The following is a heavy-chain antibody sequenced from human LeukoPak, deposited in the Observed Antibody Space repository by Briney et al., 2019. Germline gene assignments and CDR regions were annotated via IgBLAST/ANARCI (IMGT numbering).Heavy chain of an antibody. CDR2: IYASGST. D-gene: IGHD1-26*01. Sequence: PSETLSLTCTVSGGSISNYYWSWIRQPAGKGLEWIGRIYASGSTNYNPSLKSRVTMSVDTFKNQFSLNLSSVTAADTAVYYCARGKLVGASYYFDYWGQGTLVTVSS. J-gene: IGHJ4*02. CDR1: GGSISNYY. V-gene: IGHV4-4*07. CDR3: ARGKLVGASYYFDY.